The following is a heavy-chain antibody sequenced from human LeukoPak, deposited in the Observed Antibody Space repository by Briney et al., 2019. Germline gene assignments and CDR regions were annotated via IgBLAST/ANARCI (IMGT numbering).Heavy chain of an antibody. V-gene: IGHV1-46*01. D-gene: IGHD6-19*01. Sequence: ASVTVSCKASGYTFTSYYMHWVRQPPAQGLEWMGIINPSGGSTSYAQKVQGRVTMTRDTSTSTVYMELSSLRSEDTAVYFCAREKSYSSGWFEPPEYYFDYWGQGTLVTVSS. J-gene: IGHJ4*02. CDR2: INPSGGST. CDR3: AREKSYSSGWFEPPEYYFDY. CDR1: GYTFTSYY.